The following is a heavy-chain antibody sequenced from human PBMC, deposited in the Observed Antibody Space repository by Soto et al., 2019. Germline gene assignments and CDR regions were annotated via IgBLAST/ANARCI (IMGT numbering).Heavy chain of an antibody. V-gene: IGHV3-74*01. CDR2: INSDGSST. Sequence: PGGSLRLSCAASGFTFSSYWMHWVRQAPGKGLVWVSRINSDGSSTSYADSVKGRFTISRDNAKNTLYLQMNSLRAEDTAVYYCAREYCSSTSCHQLYGMDVWGQGTTVTVSS. CDR1: GFTFSSYW. D-gene: IGHD2-2*01. J-gene: IGHJ6*02. CDR3: AREYCSSTSCHQLYGMDV.